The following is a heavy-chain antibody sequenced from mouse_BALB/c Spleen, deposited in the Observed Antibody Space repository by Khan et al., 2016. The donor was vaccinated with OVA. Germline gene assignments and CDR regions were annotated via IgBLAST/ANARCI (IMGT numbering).Heavy chain of an antibody. Sequence: QIQLVQSGAELMKPGASVKISCKATGYTFSSYWIEWVKQRPGHGLEWIGEILPGSNSSNYNERFKGKATITADTSSNTAYMQLSSLTSEDSASYYWERGNDYGSTSWFGYWGQGTLVTVSA. CDR3: ERGNDYGSTSWFGY. V-gene: IGHV1-9*01. CDR2: ILPGSNSS. D-gene: IGHD1-1*01. CDR1: GYTFSSYW. J-gene: IGHJ3*01.